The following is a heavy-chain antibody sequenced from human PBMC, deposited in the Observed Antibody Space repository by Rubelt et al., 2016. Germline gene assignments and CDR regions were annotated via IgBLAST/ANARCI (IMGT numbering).Heavy chain of an antibody. CDR2: ISESGGGT. V-gene: IGHV3-23*01. J-gene: IGHJ3*02. Sequence: GLEWVSTISESGGGTYYADSVKGRFTISRDNSKNTLYLRMNSLRAEDTAVYYCAKDYYDSSGYRGAEAFDIWGQGTMVTVSS. D-gene: IGHD3-22*01. CDR3: AKDYYDSSGYRGAEAFDI.